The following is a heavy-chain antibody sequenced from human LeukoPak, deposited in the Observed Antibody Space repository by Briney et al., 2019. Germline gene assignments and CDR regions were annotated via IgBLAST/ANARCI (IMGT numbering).Heavy chain of an antibody. D-gene: IGHD6-13*01. V-gene: IGHV4-59*08. CDR2: IYYSGTT. CDR3: ARRGIAAAGYDY. Sequence: SETLSLTCTVSGVSINNYYWSWIRQPPGKGLEWIGYIYYSGTTNYNPSLKSRVTILVDTSKNQFSLNLSSVTAADTAVYYCARRGIAAAGYDYWGQGTLVTVSS. CDR1: GVSINNYY. J-gene: IGHJ4*02.